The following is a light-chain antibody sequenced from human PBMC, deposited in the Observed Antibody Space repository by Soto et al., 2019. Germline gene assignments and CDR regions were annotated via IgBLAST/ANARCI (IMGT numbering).Light chain of an antibody. CDR1: NSNIGNNY. V-gene: IGLV1-47*01. Sequence: QSVLTQPPSASGTPGQKVTISCSGNNSNIGNNYVYWYQQLPGMAPKLLIYRSDLRPSGVPDRFSGSKSGTSASLAISGLRSEDEGDYYCAALDDSLTRVFGGGTKVTVL. J-gene: IGLJ2*01. CDR3: AALDDSLTRV. CDR2: RSD.